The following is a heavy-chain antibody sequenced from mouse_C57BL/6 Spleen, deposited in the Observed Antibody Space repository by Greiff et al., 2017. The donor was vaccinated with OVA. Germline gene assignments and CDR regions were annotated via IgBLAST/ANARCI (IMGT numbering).Heavy chain of an antibody. V-gene: IGHV1-64*01. CDR1: GYTFTSYW. Sequence: QVQLKQPGAELVKPGASVKLSCKASGYTFTSYWMHWVKQRPGQGLEWIGMIHPNSGSTNYNEKFKSKATLTVDKSSSTAYMQLSSLTSEDSAVYYCARGATGDYFDYWGQGTTLTVSS. CDR3: ARGATGDYFDY. J-gene: IGHJ2*01. CDR2: IHPNSGST. D-gene: IGHD3-1*01.